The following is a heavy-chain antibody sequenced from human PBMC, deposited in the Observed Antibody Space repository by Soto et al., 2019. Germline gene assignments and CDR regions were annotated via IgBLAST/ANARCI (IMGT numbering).Heavy chain of an antibody. CDR1: GFTLSTYN. CDR3: AKDRGRGSPVSGGMDV. Sequence: EVQLVESGGGLVKPGGSLRHSCAASGFTLSTYNMNWVRQAPGKGLEWVSSISSSSNHIYYADSVKGRFTISRDNANNSLYLQMNSLRAEDTAIYYCAKDRGRGSPVSGGMDVWGQGTTVTVSS. V-gene: IGHV3-21*01. D-gene: IGHD3-10*01. CDR2: ISSSSNHI. J-gene: IGHJ6*02.